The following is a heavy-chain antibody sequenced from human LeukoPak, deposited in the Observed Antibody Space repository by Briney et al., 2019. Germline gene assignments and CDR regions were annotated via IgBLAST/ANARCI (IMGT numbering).Heavy chain of an antibody. J-gene: IGHJ6*03. CDR2: ISYDGNKK. CDR1: EFTFSTYA. Sequence: PGGSLRLSCAASEFTFSTYAMHWVRQAPGKGLEWVAFISYDGNKKDYADSVKGRFTISRDNSENTLYLQMNSLRIEDAGVYYCARPSDHYYYYFYMDVWGQGTTVTVSS. V-gene: IGHV3-30*04. CDR3: ARPSDHYYYYFYMDV.